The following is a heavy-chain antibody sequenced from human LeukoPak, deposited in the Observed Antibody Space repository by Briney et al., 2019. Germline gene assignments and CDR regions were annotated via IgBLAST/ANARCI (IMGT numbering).Heavy chain of an antibody. CDR3: ARDPSLPAAMGWFDP. J-gene: IGHJ5*02. CDR1: GYTFTGYY. CDR2: IIPIFGTA. Sequence: GASVKVSCKASGYTFTGYYMHWVRQAPGQGLEWMGGIIPIFGTANYAQKFQGRVTITADESTSTAYMELSSLRSEDTAVYYCARDPSLPAAMGWFDPWGQGTLVTVSS. V-gene: IGHV1-69*13. D-gene: IGHD2-2*01.